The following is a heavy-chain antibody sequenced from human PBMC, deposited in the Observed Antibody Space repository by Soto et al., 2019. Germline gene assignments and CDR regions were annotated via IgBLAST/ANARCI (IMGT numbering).Heavy chain of an antibody. CDR1: GGSISNSSYL. CDR3: ARGRRQQLVRSQYNWFDP. D-gene: IGHD6-13*01. V-gene: IGHV4-39*06. CDR2: VSYSGST. Sequence: SETLSLTCTVSGGSISNSSYLWGWIRQPPGKGLQWIGSVSYSGSTNYNPSFKSRVTISVDTSKNQFPLKLSSVTAADTAVYYCARGRRQQLVRSQYNWFDPWGQGTLVTVSS. J-gene: IGHJ5*02.